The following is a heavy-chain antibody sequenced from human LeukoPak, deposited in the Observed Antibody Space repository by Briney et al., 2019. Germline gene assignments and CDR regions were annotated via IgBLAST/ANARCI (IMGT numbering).Heavy chain of an antibody. CDR3: AKGPFAVGTPYYFDY. D-gene: IGHD4-23*01. CDR1: GFTFSSYG. CDR2: ISYDGSHK. V-gene: IGHV3-30*18. Sequence: GGSLRLSWAASGFTFSSYGMHWVRQAPGKGLEGVAVISYDGSHKNYADSVKGRFTISRDNSKNTLYLQMNSLRAEDTAVYYCAKGPFAVGTPYYFDYWGQGTLVTVSS. J-gene: IGHJ4*02.